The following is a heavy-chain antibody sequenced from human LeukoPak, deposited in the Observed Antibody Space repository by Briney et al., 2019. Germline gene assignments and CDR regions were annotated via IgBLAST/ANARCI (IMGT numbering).Heavy chain of an antibody. D-gene: IGHD3-3*01. CDR2: ISAYNGNT. CDR3: ARVSVLRFLEWLLGPMDV. J-gene: IGHJ6*02. Sequence: GASVKVSCKASGYTFTSYGISWVRQAPGQGLEWMGWISAYNGNTNYAQKLQGRVTMTTGTSTSTAYMELRSLRSDDTAVYYCARVSVLRFLEWLLGPMDVWGQGTTVTVSS. CDR1: GYTFTSYG. V-gene: IGHV1-18*01.